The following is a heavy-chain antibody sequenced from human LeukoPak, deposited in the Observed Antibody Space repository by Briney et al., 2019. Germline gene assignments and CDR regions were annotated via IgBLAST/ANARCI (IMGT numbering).Heavy chain of an antibody. D-gene: IGHD3-22*01. CDR1: GDSIRGSSFY. J-gene: IGHJ5*02. Sequence: ETPSLTCTVSGDSIRGSSFYWGWIRQPPGKGLEWIGILSYSGSNYYNPSLSSRVSISVDTSNNHFYLNLISVTAADTAVYYCARHGHDTSGNYYVGWFDPWGQGTLVTVSS. CDR2: LSYSGSN. V-gene: IGHV4-39*01. CDR3: ARHGHDTSGNYYVGWFDP.